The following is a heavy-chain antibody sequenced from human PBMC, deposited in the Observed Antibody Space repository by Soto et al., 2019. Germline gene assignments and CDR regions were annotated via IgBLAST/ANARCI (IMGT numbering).Heavy chain of an antibody. D-gene: IGHD3-3*01. V-gene: IGHV4-34*01. CDR3: ARGRSSVPDRRGIGYYGLDV. CDR1: GGSFSGYY. CDR2: INHSGIT. J-gene: IGHJ6*02. Sequence: GGSFSGYYWSWVRQPPGKGREWIGEINHSGITDSSPSLKSRVTISVDATRSEFSLNLTSVTAADTAVYYCARGRSSVPDRRGIGYYGLDVWGQGPTVTVS.